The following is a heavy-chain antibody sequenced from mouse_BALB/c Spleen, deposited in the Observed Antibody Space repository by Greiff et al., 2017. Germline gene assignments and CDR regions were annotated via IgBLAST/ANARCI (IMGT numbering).Heavy chain of an antibody. Sequence: QVQLQQPGAELVRPGASVKLSCKASGYTFTSYDINWVKQRPGQGLEWIGWIYPGDGSTKYNEKFKGKATLTADKSSSTAYMQLSSLTSENSAVYFCAREGRSGLRGAMDYWGQGTSVTVSS. CDR3: AREGRSGLRGAMDY. J-gene: IGHJ4*01. CDR2: IYPGDGST. CDR1: GYTFTSYD. D-gene: IGHD3-1*01. V-gene: IGHV1S56*01.